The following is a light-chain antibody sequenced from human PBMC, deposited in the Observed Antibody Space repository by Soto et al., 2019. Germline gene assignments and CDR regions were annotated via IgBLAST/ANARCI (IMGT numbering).Light chain of an antibody. Sequence: ENVLTQSPATLSLSPGERATLSCRASQSVSSYLAWYQQKPGQAPRLLIYDASNRATGIPDRFSGSGSGTDFTLTISRLEPEDFAVYFCQQHGSSPYTLGQGTKVDIK. CDR1: QSVSSY. V-gene: IGKV3-20*01. J-gene: IGKJ2*01. CDR3: QQHGSSPYT. CDR2: DAS.